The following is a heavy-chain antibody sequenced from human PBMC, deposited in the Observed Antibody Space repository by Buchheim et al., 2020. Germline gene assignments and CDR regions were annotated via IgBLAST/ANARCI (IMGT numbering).Heavy chain of an antibody. CDR3: ASHVGSYYGPYYYYYGMDV. V-gene: IGHV3-74*01. Sequence: EVQLVESGGGLVQPGGSLRLSCAASGFTFSSYWMHWVRQAPGKGLVWVSRINSDGSSTSYADSVKGRFTISRDNAKNTLYLQMNSLRAEDTAVYYCASHVGSYYGPYYYYYGMDVWGQGTT. CDR2: INSDGSST. D-gene: IGHD1-26*01. CDR1: GFTFSSYW. J-gene: IGHJ6*02.